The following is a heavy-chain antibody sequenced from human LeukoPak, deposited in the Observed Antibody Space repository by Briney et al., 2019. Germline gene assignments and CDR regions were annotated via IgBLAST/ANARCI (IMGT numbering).Heavy chain of an antibody. CDR2: IYYSGST. J-gene: IGHJ4*02. Sequence: PSETLSLTCGVSGGSMSSSSYYWGWIRQPPGKGLEWIGSIYYSGSTYYNPSLKSRVTISVDLSKNQCSLKLSSVTAADTAVYYCARHGTVTHRFDYWGQGTLVTVSS. V-gene: IGHV4-39*01. D-gene: IGHD4-17*01. CDR3: ARHGTVTHRFDY. CDR1: GGSMSSSSYY.